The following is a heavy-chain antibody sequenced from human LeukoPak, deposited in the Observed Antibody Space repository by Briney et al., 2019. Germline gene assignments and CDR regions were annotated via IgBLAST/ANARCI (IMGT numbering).Heavy chain of an antibody. V-gene: IGHV3-74*01. CDR2: INSDGSST. CDR1: GFTFSAYL. J-gene: IGHJ4*02. D-gene: IGHD2-2*01. CDR3: ARVATTSSKWSLDY. Sequence: GGALRLSCAAPGFTFSAYLMHWVRPSPGKGLGRVSRINSDGSSTDYADSVKGRFTISRDIAKSTLYLQMNSLRAEDTAVYYCARVATTSSKWSLDYWGQGTLVTVSS.